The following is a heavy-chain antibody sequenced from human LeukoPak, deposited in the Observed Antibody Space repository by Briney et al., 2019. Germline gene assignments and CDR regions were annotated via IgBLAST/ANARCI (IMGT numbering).Heavy chain of an antibody. D-gene: IGHD6-13*01. V-gene: IGHV3-23*01. J-gene: IGHJ5*02. CDR3: TFHWGLLSSTYDDRVASADIP. CDR1: GFTFSSYA. Sequence: PGGSLRLSCAASGFTFSSYAMSWVRQAPGKGLEWVSAISGSGGSTYYADSVKGRFTISRDNSKNTLYLQMNSLRAEDTAVYYCTFHWGLLSSTYDDRVASADIPWGQGTLVTVSS. CDR2: ISGSGGST.